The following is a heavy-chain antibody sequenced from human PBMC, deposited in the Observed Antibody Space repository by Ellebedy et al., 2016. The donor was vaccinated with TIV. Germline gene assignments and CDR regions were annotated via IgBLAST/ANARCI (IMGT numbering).Heavy chain of an antibody. CDR1: GFTFSNYW. J-gene: IGHJ4*02. D-gene: IGHD3-16*02. Sequence: GESLKISXAGSGFTFSNYWMSWVRQAPGKGLEWVANIKKDGSEKYYVDSVKGRFIISRDNAKNSLYLQMNSLRAEDTTVYYCAPRGYDYVWGSYRPLLWGQGTLVTVSS. V-gene: IGHV3-7*01. CDR3: APRGYDYVWGSYRPLL. CDR2: IKKDGSEK.